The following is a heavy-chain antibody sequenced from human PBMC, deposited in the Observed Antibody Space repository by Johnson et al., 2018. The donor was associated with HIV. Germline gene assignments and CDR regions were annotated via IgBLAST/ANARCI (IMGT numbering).Heavy chain of an antibody. CDR2: ISWNSGRI. V-gene: IGHV3-9*01. CDR3: AKDMGGGADCYQISITMTVGVAFDI. Sequence: EVQLVESGGRLVQPGRSLRLSCAASGFIFDDYAMHWVRQVPGKGLEWVSGISWNSGRIGYADFVKGRFTISRDNAKNSLYLQMSSLRPEDTALYYCAKDMGGGADCYQISITMTVGVAFDIGGQGTRVTVSS. CDR1: GFIFDDYA. D-gene: IGHD2-21*02. J-gene: IGHJ3*02.